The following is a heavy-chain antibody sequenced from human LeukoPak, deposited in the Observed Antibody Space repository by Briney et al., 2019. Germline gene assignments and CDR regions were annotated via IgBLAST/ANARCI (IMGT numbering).Heavy chain of an antibody. Sequence: KTSETLSLTCSVSGGSISSDIFYWSWIRQPAGKGLEWIGRISTNGNTNYNPPLKSRVTISVDTSKNQFSLILNSVTAADTAVYYCAMCNSVIWFDYWGQGTLVTVSS. CDR1: GGSISSDIFY. CDR2: ISTNGNT. CDR3: AMCNSVIWFDY. J-gene: IGHJ4*02. V-gene: IGHV4-61*02. D-gene: IGHD2/OR15-2a*01.